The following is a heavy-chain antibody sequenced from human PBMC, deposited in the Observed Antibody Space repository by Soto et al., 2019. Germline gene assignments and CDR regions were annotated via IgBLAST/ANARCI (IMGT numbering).Heavy chain of an antibody. CDR2: IKRDGSEK. D-gene: IGHD4-17*01. CDR1: GFMFGSYW. Sequence: EVQLVESGGGLVQPGGSLRLSCTASGFMFGSYWMTWVRHVPGKGLQWVANIKRDGSEKYYVDFVKGRFTISRDNADNSVFLDMNNLRVDDTAIYYCASVRATDYEIDYWGQGALVTVSS. J-gene: IGHJ4*02. CDR3: ASVRATDYEIDY. V-gene: IGHV3-7*03.